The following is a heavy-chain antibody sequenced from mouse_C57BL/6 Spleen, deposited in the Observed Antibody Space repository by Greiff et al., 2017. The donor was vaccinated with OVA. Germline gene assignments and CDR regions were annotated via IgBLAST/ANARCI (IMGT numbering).Heavy chain of an antibody. CDR1: GYTFTDYN. J-gene: IGHJ3*01. V-gene: IGHV1-22*01. Sequence: VHVKQSGPELVKPGASVKMSCKASGYTFTDYNMHWVKQSHGKSLEWIGYINPNNGGTSYNQKFKGKATLTVNKSSSTAYMELRSLTSEDSAVYYCARSGYSAWFAYWGQGTLVTVSA. CDR3: ARSGYSAWFAY. D-gene: IGHD2-12*01. CDR2: INPNNGGT.